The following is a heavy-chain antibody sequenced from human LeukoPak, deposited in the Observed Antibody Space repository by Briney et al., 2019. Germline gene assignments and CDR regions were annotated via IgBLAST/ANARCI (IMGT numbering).Heavy chain of an antibody. CDR2: IYYSGTT. CDR3: ARTYSSSSYWFDP. CDR1: GGSISTYY. D-gene: IGHD6-6*01. J-gene: IGHJ5*02. Sequence: PSETLSLTCTVSGGSISTYYWSWIRQPPGKGLEWIGFIYYSGTTNYNPSLKSRVTISVDTSKNQFSLKLSSVTAADTAVYYRARTYSSSSYWFDPWGQGTLVTVSS. V-gene: IGHV4-59*08.